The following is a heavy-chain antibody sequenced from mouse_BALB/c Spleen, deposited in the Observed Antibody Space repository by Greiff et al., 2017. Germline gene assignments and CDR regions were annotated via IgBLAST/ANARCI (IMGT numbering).Heavy chain of an antibody. CDR3: ARGGSPSY. V-gene: IGHV2-9*02. CDR1: GFSLTSYG. D-gene: IGHD4-1*01. Sequence: VKVVESGPGLVAPSQSLSITCTVSGFSLTSYGVHWVRQPPGKGLEWLGVIWAGGSTNYNSALMSRLSISKDNSKSQVFLKMNSLQTDDTAMYYCARGGSPSYWGQGTLVTVSA. CDR2: IWAGGST. J-gene: IGHJ3*01.